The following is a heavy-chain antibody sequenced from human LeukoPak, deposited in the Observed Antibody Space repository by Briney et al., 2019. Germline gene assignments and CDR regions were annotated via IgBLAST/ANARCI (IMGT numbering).Heavy chain of an antibody. CDR3: ARVSRGITIFGVVMGPNDY. D-gene: IGHD3-3*01. CDR2: IYHSGST. V-gene: IGHV4-38-2*02. Sequence: PSETLPLTCTVSGYSISSGYYWGWIRQPPGKGLEWIGSIYHSGSTYYNPSLKSRVTISVDTSKNQFSLKLSSVTAADTAVYYCARVSRGITIFGVVMGPNDYWRQGTLVTVSS. J-gene: IGHJ4*02. CDR1: GYSISSGYY.